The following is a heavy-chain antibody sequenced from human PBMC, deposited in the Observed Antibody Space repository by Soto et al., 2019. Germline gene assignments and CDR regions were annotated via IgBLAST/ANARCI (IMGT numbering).Heavy chain of an antibody. CDR3: ARGGLKLFDY. CDR1: GGSISSYY. D-gene: IGHD5-12*01. V-gene: IGHV4-59*01. J-gene: IGHJ4*02. CDR2: FYYSGST. Sequence: SETLSLTCTVSGGSISSYYWSWIRQPPGKGLEWIGYFYYSGSTNYNPSLKSRVTISVDTSKNQFSLKLSSVTAADTAVYYCARGGLKLFDYWGQGTLVTVAS.